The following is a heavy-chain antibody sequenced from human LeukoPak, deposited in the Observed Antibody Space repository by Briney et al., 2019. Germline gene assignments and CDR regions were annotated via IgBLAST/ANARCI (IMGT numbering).Heavy chain of an antibody. CDR1: GGSISGYY. J-gene: IGHJ4*02. D-gene: IGHD4-17*01. Sequence: SETLSLTCTVSGGSISGYYWSWIRQPPGKGLEWIGYIYYSGSTNYNPSLKSRVTISVDTSKNQFSLKLSSVTAADTAVYYCARHGAYGDYLAYWGQGTLVTVSS. V-gene: IGHV4-59*08. CDR3: ARHGAYGDYLAY. CDR2: IYYSGST.